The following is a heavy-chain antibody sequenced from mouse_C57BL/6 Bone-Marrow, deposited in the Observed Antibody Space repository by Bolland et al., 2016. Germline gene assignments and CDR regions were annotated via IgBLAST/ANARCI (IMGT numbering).Heavy chain of an antibody. J-gene: IGHJ4*01. CDR3: ALAGYYAMDY. CDR2: IYPYNGVS. V-gene: IGHV1-31*01. D-gene: IGHD1-1*01. Sequence: YIYPYNGVSSYNQKFKGKATLTVDKSSSTAYMELRSLTSEDSAVYYCALAGYYAMDYWGQGTS.